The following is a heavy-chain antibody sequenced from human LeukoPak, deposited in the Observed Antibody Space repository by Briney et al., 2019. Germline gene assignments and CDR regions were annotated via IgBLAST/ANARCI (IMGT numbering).Heavy chain of an antibody. D-gene: IGHD1-7*01. J-gene: IGHJ4*02. Sequence: PSETLSLTCTVSGGSLSSYYWSWIRQPPGKGLEWIGYIYYSGSTNYNPSLKSRVTISVDTSKNQFSLKLSSVTAADTAVYYCATLRNYEYYFDYWGQGTLVTVSS. CDR3: ATLRNYEYYFDY. CDR2: IYYSGST. V-gene: IGHV4-59*01. CDR1: GGSLSSYY.